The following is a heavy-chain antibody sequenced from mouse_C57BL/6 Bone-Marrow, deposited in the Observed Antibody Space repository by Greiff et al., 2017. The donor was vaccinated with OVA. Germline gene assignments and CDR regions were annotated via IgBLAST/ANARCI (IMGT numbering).Heavy chain of an antibody. CDR1: GYTFTDYY. CDR2: INPYNGGT. Sequence: EVQLQQSGPVLVKPGASVKMSCKASGYTFTDYYMNWVKQSHGKSLEWIGVINPYNGGTSYNQKFKGKATLTVDKSSSTAYMELNSLTSEDSAVYYCARRTGPWFAYWGQGTLVTVSA. D-gene: IGHD4-1*01. V-gene: IGHV1-19*01. CDR3: ARRTGPWFAY. J-gene: IGHJ3*01.